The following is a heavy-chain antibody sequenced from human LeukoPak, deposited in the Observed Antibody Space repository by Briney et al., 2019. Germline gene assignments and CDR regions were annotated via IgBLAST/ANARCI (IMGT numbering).Heavy chain of an antibody. CDR3: ASLDGYCSSTSCSDLDAFDI. CDR2: IYSGGST. V-gene: IGHV3-66*01. J-gene: IGHJ3*02. Sequence: GGSLRLSCAASGFTVSSNYMSWVRQAPGKGLEWVSVIYSGGSTYYADSVKGRFTISRDNSKNTLYLQMNSLRAEDTAVYYCASLDGYCSSTSCSDLDAFDIWGQGTMVTVSS. CDR1: GFTVSSNY. D-gene: IGHD2-2*01.